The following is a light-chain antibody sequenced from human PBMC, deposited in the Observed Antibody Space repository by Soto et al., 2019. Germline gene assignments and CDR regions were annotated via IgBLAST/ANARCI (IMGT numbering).Light chain of an antibody. CDR3: QQRSNWPPT. J-gene: IGKJ1*01. CDR2: DAS. V-gene: IGKV3-11*01. CDR1: QSVSSY. Sequence: EIVLTQSPATLSLSPGERATLSCRASQSVSSYLAWYQQKPGQAPRLLIYDASNRATGIPARFSGSGSGTDFTLTIISLEPEDFAVYYCQQRSNWPPTFGQGTKVDIK.